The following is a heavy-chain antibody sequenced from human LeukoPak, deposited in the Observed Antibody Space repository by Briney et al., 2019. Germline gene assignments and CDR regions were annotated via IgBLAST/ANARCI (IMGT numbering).Heavy chain of an antibody. D-gene: IGHD7-27*01. V-gene: IGHV1-8*01. CDR1: GYTFTSFD. CDR2: MKSNNGHT. J-gene: IGHJ4*02. CDR3: ARGPPNWGMVGY. Sequence: ASVTVSFKASGYTFTSFDFNWVRQATGQGREWMGWMKSNNGHTGYAQKFQGRVTMTRDTSISTAYMELSSLTFEDTAVYYCARGPPNWGMVGYWGQGTLVTVSS.